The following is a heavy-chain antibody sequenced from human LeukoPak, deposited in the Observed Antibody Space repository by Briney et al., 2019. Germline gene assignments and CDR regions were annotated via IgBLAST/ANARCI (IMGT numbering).Heavy chain of an antibody. V-gene: IGHV3-53*01. CDR2: IYSGGST. Sequence: GGSLRLTCAACGFTVSSNYMSWVRQAPGKGVEWVSVIYSGGSTYYADSVEGRFAISRDNSQNPPYLQMNSLRAEDTAVYYCARAGYCSGGSCYLGAFDIWGQGTLVTVSS. D-gene: IGHD2-15*01. CDR1: GFTVSSNY. J-gene: IGHJ3*02. CDR3: ARAGYCSGGSCYLGAFDI.